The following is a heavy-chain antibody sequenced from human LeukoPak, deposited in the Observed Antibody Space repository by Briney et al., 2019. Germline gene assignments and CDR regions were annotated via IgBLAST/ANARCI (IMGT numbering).Heavy chain of an antibody. CDR2: ISGRGDNT. V-gene: IGHV3-23*01. Sequence: GGPLRLSCAASGFTFSDYWMTWVRQAPGKGLEWVSAISGRGDNTYYADSVKGRFTISRDNSKNTMYLQMNSLRAEDTAVYYCAKLFWTGSFYFDSWGQGSLITVSS. CDR1: GFTFSDYW. J-gene: IGHJ4*02. D-gene: IGHD3/OR15-3a*01. CDR3: AKLFWTGSFYFDS.